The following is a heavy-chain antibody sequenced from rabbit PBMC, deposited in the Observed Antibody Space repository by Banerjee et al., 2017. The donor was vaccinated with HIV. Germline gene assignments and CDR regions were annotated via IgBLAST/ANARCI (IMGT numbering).Heavy chain of an antibody. Sequence: QLKESGGGLVQPGGSLKLSCKASGFDFSSYYMSWVRQAPGKGLEWIGYIDPVFGSTYYASWVNGRFTISSHNAQNTLYLQLNSLTAADTATYFCAREGVYASSSGYSFNLWGPGTLVTVS. CDR1: GFDFSSYY. J-gene: IGHJ4*01. V-gene: IGHV1S7*01. CDR3: AREGVYASSSGYSFNL. D-gene: IGHD1-1*01. CDR2: IDPVFGST.